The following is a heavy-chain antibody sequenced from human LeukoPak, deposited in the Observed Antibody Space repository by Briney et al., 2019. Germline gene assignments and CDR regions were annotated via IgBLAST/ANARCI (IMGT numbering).Heavy chain of an antibody. CDR2: MNPNSGNT. V-gene: IGHV1-8*03. D-gene: IGHD3-3*01. CDR1: GYTFTSCD. CDR3: ARMNYDFWSGTSHYYMDV. J-gene: IGHJ6*03. Sequence: GASVKVSCKASGYTFTSCDINWVRQATGQGLEWMGWMNPNSGNTGYAQKFQGRVTITRNTSISTAYMELSSLRSEDTAVYYCARMNYDFWSGTSHYYMDVWGKGTTVTVSS.